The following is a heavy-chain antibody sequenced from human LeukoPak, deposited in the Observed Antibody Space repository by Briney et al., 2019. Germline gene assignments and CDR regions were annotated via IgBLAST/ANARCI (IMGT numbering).Heavy chain of an antibody. CDR3: ARGYYDISTGYCPPDY. CDR1: GGSIGSGGYY. Sequence: SQTLSLTCTVSGGSIGSGGYYWSWIRQHPGKGLEWIGYIYYSGSTYYNPSLKSRVTISVDTSKNQFSLKLSSVTAADTAVYYCARGYYDISTGYCPPDYWGQGTLVTVSS. V-gene: IGHV4-31*03. CDR2: IYYSGST. J-gene: IGHJ4*02. D-gene: IGHD3-9*01.